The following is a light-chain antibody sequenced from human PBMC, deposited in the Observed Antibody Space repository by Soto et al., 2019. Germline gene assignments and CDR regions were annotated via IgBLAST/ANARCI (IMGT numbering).Light chain of an antibody. CDR2: GAF. V-gene: IGKV3-20*01. J-gene: IGKJ4*01. CDR1: QSVSNNY. CDR3: QQYGSSPLT. Sequence: EIVLTQSPGTLSLSPLERSTLSCISSQSVSNNYLAWYQQKPGQAPRLLIYGAFSRATGIPDRFSGGGSGTDFTLTISRLEPEDFAVYYCQQYGSSPLTFGGGTKVDIK.